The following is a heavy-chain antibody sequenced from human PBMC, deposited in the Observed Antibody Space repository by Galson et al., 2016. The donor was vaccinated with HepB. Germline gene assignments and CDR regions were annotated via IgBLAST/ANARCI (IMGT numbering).Heavy chain of an antibody. D-gene: IGHD2-2*01. CDR2: SIGSGVDT. Sequence: SLRLSCAASVFSFRSYTMHWVRHIPGKGLEWVASSIGSGVDTYHADSVKGRFTISRDNSKNTLYLQMNSLRADDTAVYYCAKGTLEGCGGARCYSFDYWGQGTLVTVSS. CDR3: AKGTLEGCGGARCYSFDY. V-gene: IGHV3-23*01. CDR1: VFSFRSYT. J-gene: IGHJ4*02.